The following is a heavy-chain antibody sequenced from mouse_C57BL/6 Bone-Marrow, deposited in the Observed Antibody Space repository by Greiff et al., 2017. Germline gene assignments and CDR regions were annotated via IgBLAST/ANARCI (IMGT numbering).Heavy chain of an antibody. CDR2: ISDGGSYT. CDR3: ARDISNSLFDY. CDR1: GFTFSSYA. Sequence: DVKLVESGGGLVKPGGSLKLSCAASGFTFSSYAMSWVRQTPEKRLEWVATISDGGSYTYYPDNVKGRFTISRDNAKNNLYLQMSHLKSEDTAMYYCARDISNSLFDYWGQGTTLTVSS. J-gene: IGHJ2*01. D-gene: IGHD2-5*01. V-gene: IGHV5-4*01.